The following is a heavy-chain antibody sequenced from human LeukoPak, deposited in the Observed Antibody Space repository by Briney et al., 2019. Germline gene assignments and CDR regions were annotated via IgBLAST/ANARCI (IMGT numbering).Heavy chain of an antibody. Sequence: GGSLRLSCAASGFTFSSYAMHWVRQAPGKGLEWVSAISGSGGSTYYADSVKGRFTISRDNSKNTLYLQMNSLRAEDTAVYYCVGGRAVPSSWYSHWGQGTLVTVSS. D-gene: IGHD6-13*01. CDR1: GFTFSSYA. J-gene: IGHJ4*02. CDR3: VGGRAVPSSWYSH. V-gene: IGHV3-23*01. CDR2: ISGSGGST.